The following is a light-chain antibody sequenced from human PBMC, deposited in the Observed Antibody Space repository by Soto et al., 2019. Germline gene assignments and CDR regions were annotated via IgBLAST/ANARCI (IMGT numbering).Light chain of an antibody. Sequence: DIQMTQSPSSLSASVGDRVTITCRASQSITSYLNWYQQKPGKAPKLLIYAASSLQSGVPSRFSGSGSGTDFTLTISSLQPEDFATYYCQQSYSTAINFGQGTRWRL. CDR1: QSITSY. J-gene: IGKJ5*01. CDR3: QQSYSTAIN. V-gene: IGKV1-39*01. CDR2: AAS.